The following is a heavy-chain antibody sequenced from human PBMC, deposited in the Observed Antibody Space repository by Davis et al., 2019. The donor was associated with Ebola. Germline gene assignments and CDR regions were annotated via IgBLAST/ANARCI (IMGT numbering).Heavy chain of an antibody. V-gene: IGHV3-64*04. CDR3: ARAGLRGACDI. Sequence: GGSLRLSCSASGFIFSSYAMHWVRQAPGKGLEYVSGISSEGGSRHYADSLKGRFTISRDNSKNTLYLQMNSLRAEDTAVYYCARAGLRGACDIWGQGTMVTVSS. D-gene: IGHD5-12*01. CDR2: ISSEGGSR. CDR1: GFIFSSYA. J-gene: IGHJ3*02.